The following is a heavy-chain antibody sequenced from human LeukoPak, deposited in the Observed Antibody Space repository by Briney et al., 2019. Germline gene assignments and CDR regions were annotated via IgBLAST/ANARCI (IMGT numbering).Heavy chain of an antibody. V-gene: IGHV4-61*02. Sequence: SQTLSLTCTVSGGSISSGSYYWSWIRQPAGKGLEWIGRIYTSGSTNYNPSLKSRVTISVHTSKNQFSLKLSSVTAADTAVYYCARNRWGITMVRGVSLDYWGQGTLVTVSS. J-gene: IGHJ4*02. D-gene: IGHD3-10*01. CDR3: ARNRWGITMVRGVSLDY. CDR1: GGSISSGSYY. CDR2: IYTSGST.